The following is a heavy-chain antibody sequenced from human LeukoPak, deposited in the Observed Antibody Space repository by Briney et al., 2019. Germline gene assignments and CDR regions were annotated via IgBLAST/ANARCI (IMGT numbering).Heavy chain of an antibody. CDR2: ISSSSSTI. J-gene: IGHJ3*02. CDR1: GFTFSSYS. CDR3: ARDTDDFQGLDI. D-gene: IGHD3-3*01. Sequence: PGGSLRLSCAASGFTFSSYSMNWVRQAPGKGLEWVSYISSSSSTIYYADSVKGRFTISRDNNKKSVYLQMNSLRAEDTAVYYCARDTDDFQGLDIWGQGTRVTVSS. V-gene: IGHV3-48*04.